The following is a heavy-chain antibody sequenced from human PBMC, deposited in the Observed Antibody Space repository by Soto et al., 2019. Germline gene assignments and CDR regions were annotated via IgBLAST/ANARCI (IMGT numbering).Heavy chain of an antibody. V-gene: IGHV1-18*01. CDR1: GYTFIIYG. CDR3: ARGGAHYYDSSGYYLDY. J-gene: IGHJ4*02. D-gene: IGHD3-22*01. CDR2: ISTSNGNT. Sequence: QVQLVQSGAEVKKPGASVRVSCKASGYTFIIYGINWVRQAPGQGLEWMGWISTSNGNTNYAQKFQDRVTMTTDTSTNTVYMELRGLTSDDSAVYYCARGGAHYYDSSGYYLDYWGQGTLVTVSS.